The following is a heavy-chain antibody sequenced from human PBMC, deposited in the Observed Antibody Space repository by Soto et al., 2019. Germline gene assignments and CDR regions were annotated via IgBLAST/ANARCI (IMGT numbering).Heavy chain of an antibody. CDR3: ASYHLNSYYYGMDV. Sequence: QVQLVQSGAAVKKPGASVKVSFKASGYTLTRYGSSWVRQAPGQGLEWMGWISAYNGNTNYAQKLQGRVTMTTDTSTSTAYMELRSLRSDDTAVYYCASYHLNSYYYGMDVWGQGTTVTVSS. V-gene: IGHV1-18*01. J-gene: IGHJ6*02. CDR1: GYTLTRYG. CDR2: ISAYNGNT.